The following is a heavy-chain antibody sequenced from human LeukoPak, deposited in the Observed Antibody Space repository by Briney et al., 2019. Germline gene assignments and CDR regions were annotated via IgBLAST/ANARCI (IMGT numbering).Heavy chain of an antibody. J-gene: IGHJ6*03. CDR2: INWNGGST. D-gene: IGHD3-9*01. CDR1: GFTFDDYG. CDR3: AKDYDILTGGRDKYYYSYMDV. Sequence: GGSLRLSCAASGFTFDDYGMSWVRQAPGKGLEWVSSINWNGGSTGYADSVKGRFTISRDNSKNTLYLQMNSLRAEDTAVYYCAKDYDILTGGRDKYYYSYMDVWGKGTTVTISS. V-gene: IGHV3-20*04.